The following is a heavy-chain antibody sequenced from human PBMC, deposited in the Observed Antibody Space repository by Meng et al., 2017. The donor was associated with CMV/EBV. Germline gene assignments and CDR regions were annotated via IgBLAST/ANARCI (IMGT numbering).Heavy chain of an antibody. CDR2: IYYSGST. Sequence: GSLRLSCTVSGGSISSSSYYWGWIRQPPGKGLEWIGSIYYSGSTYYNPSLKSRVTISVDTSKNQFSLKLSSVTAEDTAVYYCARDAYSSSWYGEYYYYYGMDVWGQGTTVTVSS. CDR3: ARDAYSSSWYGEYYYYYGMDV. CDR1: GGSISSSSYY. V-gene: IGHV4-39*07. D-gene: IGHD6-13*01. J-gene: IGHJ6*02.